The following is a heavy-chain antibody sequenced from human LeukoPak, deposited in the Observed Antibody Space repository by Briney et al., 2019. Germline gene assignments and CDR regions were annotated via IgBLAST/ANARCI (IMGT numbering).Heavy chain of an antibody. Sequence: ETLPLTCAVYGGSFSGYYWSWVRQAPGKGLEWVANIRQDGSQKYYVDSVKGRFTISRDNAKNSLYLQMNSLRAEDTAVYYCARESGSVTSEVDFDYWGQGTLVTVSS. CDR1: GGSFSGYY. D-gene: IGHD4-17*01. CDR2: IRQDGSQK. V-gene: IGHV3-7*01. CDR3: ARESGSVTSEVDFDY. J-gene: IGHJ4*02.